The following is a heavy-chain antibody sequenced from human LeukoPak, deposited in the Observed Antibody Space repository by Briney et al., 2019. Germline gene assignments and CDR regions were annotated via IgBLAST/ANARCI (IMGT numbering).Heavy chain of an antibody. CDR1: GFTFRDAA. J-gene: IGHJ3*01. CDR3: AKDVQLST. Sequence: PGGSLRLSCAVSGFTFRDAAMTWVRQAPGKGLEWVSLISSSGNNAYYADSVKGRFTISRDSSKNTLSLQMNGLGVEDTAIYYCAKDVQLSTWGLGTMVTVSS. D-gene: IGHD5-24*01. V-gene: IGHV3-23*01. CDR2: ISSSGNNA.